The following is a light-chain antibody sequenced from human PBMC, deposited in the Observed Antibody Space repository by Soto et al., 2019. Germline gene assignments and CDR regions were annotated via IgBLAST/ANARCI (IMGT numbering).Light chain of an antibody. V-gene: IGKV1-5*03. CDR1: QSSINY. CDR3: QQYSNYRT. Sequence: DIQMTQSPSTLSASVGDRVTITCRASQSSINYLAWYQQKPGKPPKLLIYRASNLETGVPSRFSGSGSGTEFTLTISRLQPDDFATYYCQQYSNYRTYGQVTKVEIK. CDR2: RAS. J-gene: IGKJ1*01.